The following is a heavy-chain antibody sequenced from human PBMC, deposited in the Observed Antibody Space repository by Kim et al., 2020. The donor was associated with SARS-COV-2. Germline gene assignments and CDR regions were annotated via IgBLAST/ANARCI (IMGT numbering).Heavy chain of an antibody. V-gene: IGHV3-74*01. CDR3: ASRIYTSFDS. Sequence: SRTTYADSVKGRFTVSRDNAKNPLYLQMNSLRAEATAMYYCASRIYTSFDSWGQGTLVTVSS. J-gene: IGHJ4*02. CDR2: SRT.